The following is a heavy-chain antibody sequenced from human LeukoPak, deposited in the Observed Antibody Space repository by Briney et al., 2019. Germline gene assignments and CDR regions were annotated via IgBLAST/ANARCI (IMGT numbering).Heavy chain of an antibody. V-gene: IGHV3-48*03. CDR2: ISLIGSTI. CDR3: ARVGEGLAAPDTGRCFDY. D-gene: IGHD6-13*01. Sequence: QPGGPRRISGAAAGFTFSCFEMNGARQAAGRGLEWLSYISLIGSTIYYADSVKGRFTISRDNAKSSLYLQMNSLRAEDTAVYYCARVGEGLAAPDTGRCFDYWGQGTLVTVSS. J-gene: IGHJ4*02. CDR1: GFTFSCFE.